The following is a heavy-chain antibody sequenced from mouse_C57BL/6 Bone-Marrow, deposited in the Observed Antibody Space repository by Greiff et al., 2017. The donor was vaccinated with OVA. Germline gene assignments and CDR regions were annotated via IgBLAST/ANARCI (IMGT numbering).Heavy chain of an antibody. D-gene: IGHD4-1*01. CDR1: GYTFTDYY. Sequence: EVKLQQSGPVLVKPGASVKMSCKASGYTFTDYYMNWVKQSHGKSLEWIGVINPYNGGTSYNQKFKGKATLTVDKSSSTAYMELNSLTSEDSAVYYCARLGRHFDYWGQGTTLTVSS. V-gene: IGHV1-19*01. CDR3: ARLGRHFDY. J-gene: IGHJ2*01. CDR2: INPYNGGT.